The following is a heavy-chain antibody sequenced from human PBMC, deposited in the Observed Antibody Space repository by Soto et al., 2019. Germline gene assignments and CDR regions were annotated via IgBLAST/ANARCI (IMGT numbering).Heavy chain of an antibody. CDR2: IKDGGLT. Sequence: QVQLQQWGAGLLKPSETLSLTCVVYGGSFSGYYWSWIRQPPGKGLEWIGEIKDGGLTNYSPSLKSRATISADRPKNQFSLKLYSVTAADTAVYYCARGQEGVVATHWDQGSLVTVSS. D-gene: IGHD5-12*01. CDR3: ARGQEGVVATH. CDR1: GGSFSGYY. J-gene: IGHJ4*02. V-gene: IGHV4-34*01.